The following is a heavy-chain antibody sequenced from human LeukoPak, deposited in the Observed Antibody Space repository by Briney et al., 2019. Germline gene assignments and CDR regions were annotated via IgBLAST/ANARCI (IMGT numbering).Heavy chain of an antibody. V-gene: IGHV3-11*01. CDR1: GFTFSDYY. CDR2: ISSSGRTK. Sequence: GGPLRLSCAASGFTFSDYYMSWIRQAPGKGLEWVSYISSSGRTKYYADSVKGRFTISRDNAKYSLYLQMNSLRAEDTAVYYCARALSSGYYYHYWGQGTLVTVSS. D-gene: IGHD3-22*01. CDR3: ARALSSGYYYHY. J-gene: IGHJ4*02.